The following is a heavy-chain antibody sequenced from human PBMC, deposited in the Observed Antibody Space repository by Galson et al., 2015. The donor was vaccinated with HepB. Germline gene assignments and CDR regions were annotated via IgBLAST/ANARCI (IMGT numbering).Heavy chain of an antibody. Sequence: SEPLSLTCTVSGCSVSCGDYYWNWIRQPPGQGLEWLAYIRSRGSTTMYNPSLKSRVTISLDTSKNAFSLKLDSVTAADTDLYFCARGSLGTTSRHAAFDIWGQGTAVTVSS. D-gene: IGHD1-14*01. CDR3: ARGSLGTTSRHAAFDI. CDR2: IRSRGST. V-gene: IGHV4-61*03. J-gene: IGHJ3*02. CDR1: GCSVSCGDYY.